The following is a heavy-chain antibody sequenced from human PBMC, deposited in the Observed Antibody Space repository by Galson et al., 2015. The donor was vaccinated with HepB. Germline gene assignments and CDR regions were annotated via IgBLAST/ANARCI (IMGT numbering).Heavy chain of an antibody. CDR3: ARGSPGAVYQLLYPNWFDP. D-gene: IGHD2-2*02. CDR2: IIPIFGTA. J-gene: IGHJ5*02. Sequence: SVKVSCKASGGTFSSYAISWVRQAPGQGLEWMGGIIPIFGTANYAQKFQGRVTITADESTSTAYMELSSLRSEDTAVYYCARGSPGAVYQLLYPNWFDPWGQGTLVTVSS. CDR1: GGTFSSYA. V-gene: IGHV1-69*13.